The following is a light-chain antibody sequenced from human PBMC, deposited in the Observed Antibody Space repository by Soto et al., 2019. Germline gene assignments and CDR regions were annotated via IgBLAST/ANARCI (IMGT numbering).Light chain of an antibody. CDR3: TSYSRYRVLV. CDR1: ISDIGGYKY. Sequence: QSALTQPASVSGSLGQSITISCTGTISDIGGYKYVSWYPQHPGKAPKLIIFEVSNPPSGVSDRFSGSNSGNTASLTISGIQAEDEADYYCTSYSRYRVLVFGGGTKLTVL. J-gene: IGLJ3*02. V-gene: IGLV2-14*01. CDR2: EVS.